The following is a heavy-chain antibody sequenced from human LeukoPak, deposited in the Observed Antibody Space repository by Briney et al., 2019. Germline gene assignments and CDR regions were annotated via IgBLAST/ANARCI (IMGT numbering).Heavy chain of an antibody. V-gene: IGHV1-69*05. CDR1: GYTFTTYG. D-gene: IGHD6-13*01. Sequence: ASVKFSCKASGYTFTTYGISWVRQAPGQGLEWMGGIIPIFGTTNYAQKLQGRVTITTDESTNTAYMELSSLRSEDTAVYYCARGVSSWYKFFQYWGQGTLVTVSS. CDR2: IIPIFGTT. CDR3: ARGVSSWYKFFQY. J-gene: IGHJ1*01.